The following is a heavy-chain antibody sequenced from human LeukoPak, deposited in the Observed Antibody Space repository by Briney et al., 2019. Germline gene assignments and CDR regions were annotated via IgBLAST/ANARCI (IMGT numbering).Heavy chain of an antibody. CDR2: ISAGNGNT. J-gene: IGHJ4*02. V-gene: IGHV1-3*01. CDR3: AREHMTTVTTGFDY. CDR1: GYTFTSYA. Sequence: ASVTVSCTASGYTFTSYAIHWVRQAPGQRLEWMGWISAGNGNTKYSQNFQGRVTFISNTSATTAFMELSSLRSEDAAVYYCAREHMTTVTTGFDYWGQGTLVTVSS. D-gene: IGHD4-17*01.